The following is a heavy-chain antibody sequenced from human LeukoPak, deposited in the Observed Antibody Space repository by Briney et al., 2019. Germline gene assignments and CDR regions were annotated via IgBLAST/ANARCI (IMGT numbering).Heavy chain of an antibody. CDR3: ARDRASLNVNNWFDP. D-gene: IGHD2-2*01. J-gene: IGHJ5*02. V-gene: IGHV1-46*01. CDR1: GYTFTSYY. Sequence: GASVKVSCKASGYTFTSYYMHWVRQAPGQGLEWMGIINPSGGSTSYAQKFQGRVTMTRDTSISTAYMELSRLRSDDTAVYYCARDRASLNVNNWFDPWGQGTLVTVSS. CDR2: INPSGGST.